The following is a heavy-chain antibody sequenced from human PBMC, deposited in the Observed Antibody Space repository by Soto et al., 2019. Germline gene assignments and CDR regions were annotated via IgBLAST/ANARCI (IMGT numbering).Heavy chain of an antibody. CDR3: ARALVTDYNSRDYHYYFAMDV. CDR1: GGPVSGDDLY. Sequence: SETLSLTCVVSGGPVSGDDLYWSWIRHLPGKGLEWIANVYHTGTTYYNPSLKSRVSMSVYTSQNQFSLILASVTAADTAVYYCARALVTDYNSRDYHYYFAMDVWGQGTSVTVSS. CDR2: VYHTGTT. V-gene: IGHV4-31*02. J-gene: IGHJ6*02. D-gene: IGHD3-22*01.